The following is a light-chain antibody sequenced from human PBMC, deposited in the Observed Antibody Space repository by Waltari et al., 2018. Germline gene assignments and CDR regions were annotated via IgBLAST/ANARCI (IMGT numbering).Light chain of an antibody. CDR1: QNVGSN. CDR3: QQSFNVPYT. Sequence: EVVMTQSPVTLSVSPGERATLSCRASQNVGSNLAWYHQKPGQAPRLLVYGASTRATGIPDRISGSGSGTEFTLTISSLQPEDFATYSCQQSFNVPYTFGQGTKLEL. J-gene: IGKJ2*01. CDR2: GAS. V-gene: IGKV3-15*01.